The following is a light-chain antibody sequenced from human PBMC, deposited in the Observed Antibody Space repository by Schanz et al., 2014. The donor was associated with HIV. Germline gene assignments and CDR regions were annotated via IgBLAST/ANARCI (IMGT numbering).Light chain of an antibody. V-gene: IGLV1-40*01. CDR1: SSNIGAGYD. CDR2: DNN. J-gene: IGLJ2*01. Sequence: QAVVTQPPSVSGAPGQRVTMSCTGSSSNIGAGYDVHWYQQVPGTAPKLLIYDNNHRPSGVPDRFFGSKSGTSASLAISGLQSEDEADYYCAAWDDSLNGVVFGRGTKLTVL. CDR3: AAWDDSLNGVV.